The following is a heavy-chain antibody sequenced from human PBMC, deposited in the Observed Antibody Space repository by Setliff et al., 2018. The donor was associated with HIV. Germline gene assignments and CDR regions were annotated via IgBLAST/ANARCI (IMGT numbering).Heavy chain of an antibody. Sequence: SETLSLTCTVSSGSISTYYWTWIRQPPGKGLEYIGYIYYTGSTDYNPSLNGRVTISIDMSKSQFSLKLNSVTAADTAVYYCASLWGSSWDAYYYYGMDVWGQGTTVTVSS. CDR3: ASLWGSSWDAYYYYGMDV. J-gene: IGHJ6*02. V-gene: IGHV4-59*01. CDR1: SGSISTYY. CDR2: IYYTGST. D-gene: IGHD6-13*01.